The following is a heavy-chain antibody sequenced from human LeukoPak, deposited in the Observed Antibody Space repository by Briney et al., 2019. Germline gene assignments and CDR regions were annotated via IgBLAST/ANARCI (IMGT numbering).Heavy chain of an antibody. V-gene: IGHV1-69*05. CDR3: ARRRNSSYSYDDPEAFDI. CDR2: IIPIFGTA. CDR1: GGTFSSYA. Sequence: VASVKVSCKASGGTFSSYAISWVRQAPGQGLEWMGGIIPIFGTANYAQKFQGRVTITTDESTNTAYMELSSLRSEDTAVYYCARRRNSSYSYDDPEAFDIWGQGTMVTVSS. J-gene: IGHJ3*02. D-gene: IGHD5-18*01.